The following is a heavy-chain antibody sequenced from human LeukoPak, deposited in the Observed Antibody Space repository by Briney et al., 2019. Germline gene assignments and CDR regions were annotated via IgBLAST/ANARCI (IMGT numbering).Heavy chain of an antibody. J-gene: IGHJ4*02. D-gene: IGHD3-10*01. CDR3: ARATSPREYCGSGSYYNY. CDR2: ISSSSSYI. CDR1: GFTFSSYS. Sequence: GGSLGPSCAASGFTFSSYSMNWVRQAPGKGLEWVSSISSSSSYIYYADSVKGRFTISRDNAKNSLYLQMNNLRAEDTAVYYCARATSPREYCGSGSYYNYWGQGTLVTVPS. V-gene: IGHV3-21*01.